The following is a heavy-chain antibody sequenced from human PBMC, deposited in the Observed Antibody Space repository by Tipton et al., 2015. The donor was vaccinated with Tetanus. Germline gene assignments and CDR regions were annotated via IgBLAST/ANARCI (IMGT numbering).Heavy chain of an antibody. CDR3: AREVPAAGHFDS. V-gene: IGHV4-61*08. D-gene: IGHD2-2*01. CDR1: GGSVRGGDYS. Sequence: TLSLTCTVSGGSVRGGDYSWNWIRQPPGKGLEWLAYVSYSGRTNSNYSLKSRITISQDTSKNQFSLRLTSVTAADTAIYYCAREVPAAGHFDSWGQGTLVTVSS. J-gene: IGHJ4*02. CDR2: VSYSGRT.